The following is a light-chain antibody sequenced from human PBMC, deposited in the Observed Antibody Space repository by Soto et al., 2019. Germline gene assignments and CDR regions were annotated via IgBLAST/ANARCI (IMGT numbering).Light chain of an antibody. CDR3: QQYYSTPRT. V-gene: IGKV4-1*01. Sequence: DIVMTQSPDSLAVSLGERATINCKSSQSVLYSSNNKNYLAWYQQKPGQPPKLLIYWASTRESGVPDRFSGSGSGTGFTLTFSSLQGEDVAFYYCQQYYSTPRTFGQGTKVEIK. CDR1: QSVLYSSNNKNY. CDR2: WAS. J-gene: IGKJ1*01.